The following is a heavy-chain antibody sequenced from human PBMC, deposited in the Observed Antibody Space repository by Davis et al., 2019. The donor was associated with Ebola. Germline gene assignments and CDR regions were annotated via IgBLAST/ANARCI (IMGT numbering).Heavy chain of an antibody. V-gene: IGHV2-5*02. Sequence: SGPTLVKPTQTLTLTCTFSGFSLSTSGVGVGWIRQSPGKALEWLALIYWDDDKRYSPSLKSSLTITKDTSNTQVVLTMTNMDPVDTATYYCAHTLLGINFDYWGQGTLVTVSS. J-gene: IGHJ4*02. D-gene: IGHD7-27*01. CDR3: AHTLLGINFDY. CDR1: GFSLSTSGVG. CDR2: IYWDDDK.